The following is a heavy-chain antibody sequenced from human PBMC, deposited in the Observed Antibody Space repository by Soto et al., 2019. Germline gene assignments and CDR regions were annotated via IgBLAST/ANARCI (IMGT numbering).Heavy chain of an antibody. CDR1: GCAFSGDW. CDR2: INSDGTST. V-gene: IGHV3-74*01. D-gene: IGHD2-8*02. J-gene: IGHJ4*02. CDR3: ARREGFCSGGTCYSDH. Sequence: PCGSVRLSCAASGCAFSGDWLHWVRQVPGKGLVWVSRINSDGTSTSYADSVKGRFTISRDNAKNTMYLEMYSLRAEDTAVYYCARREGFCSGGTCYSDHWGRGTLVTVSS.